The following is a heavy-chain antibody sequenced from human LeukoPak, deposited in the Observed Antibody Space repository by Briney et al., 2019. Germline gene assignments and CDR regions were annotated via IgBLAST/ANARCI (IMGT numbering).Heavy chain of an antibody. V-gene: IGHV4-39*01. D-gene: IGHD1-26*01. CDR1: GGSISSSRYF. CDR2: IYYSGST. J-gene: IGHJ5*02. Sequence: PSETLPLTCTVSGGSISSSRYFWGWVRQPPGKGLEWIGSIYYSGSTYYNPSLKNRVTISVDTSKNQFSLKLSSVTAADTAVYYCARQIGSYDLGWFDPWGQGTLVTVSS. CDR3: ARQIGSYDLGWFDP.